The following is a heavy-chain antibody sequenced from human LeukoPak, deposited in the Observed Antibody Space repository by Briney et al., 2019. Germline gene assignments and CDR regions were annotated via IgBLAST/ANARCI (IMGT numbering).Heavy chain of an antibody. J-gene: IGHJ4*02. CDR3: ATETWFFDS. CDR1: GYTFTDHQ. V-gene: IGHV1-2*02. CDR2: VEPNSGDT. D-gene: IGHD3-9*01. Sequence: ASVKVSCKTSGYTFTDHQMHWVRQAPGQGLEWMGRVEPNSGDTIYAQKFQGRVAMTSDTSTNTAFMELSSLKSDDTAVYYCATETWFFDSWGQGTLVTVSS.